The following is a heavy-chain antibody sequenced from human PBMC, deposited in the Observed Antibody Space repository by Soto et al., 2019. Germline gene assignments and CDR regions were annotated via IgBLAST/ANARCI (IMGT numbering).Heavy chain of an antibody. CDR2: IYPGDSDT. CDR3: ARTRSFTLGFYYDGMDV. Sequence: KVSCKASGHTFASYWIGWVRQMPGKDLGWMGIIYPGDSDTRYSPSFQGQVTISADKSLRTAYLQWTSLKASDTALYYCARTRSFTLGFYYDGMDVWGQGTTVTVSS. D-gene: IGHD6-6*01. CDR1: GHTFASYW. V-gene: IGHV5-51*01. J-gene: IGHJ6*02.